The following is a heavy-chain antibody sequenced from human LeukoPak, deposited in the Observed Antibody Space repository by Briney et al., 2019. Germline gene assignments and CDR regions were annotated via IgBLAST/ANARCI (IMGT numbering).Heavy chain of an antibody. V-gene: IGHV3-33*01. D-gene: IGHD4-17*01. CDR1: GFTFSSYG. Sequence: GGSLRLSCAASGFTFSSYGMHWVRQAPGKGLEWVAVIWYDGSNKYYADSVKGRFTISRDNSKNTLYLQMNSLRAEDTAVYYCVSGGVPDALYGDYPGFDYWGQGTLVTVSS. J-gene: IGHJ4*02. CDR2: IWYDGSNK. CDR3: VSGGVPDALYGDYPGFDY.